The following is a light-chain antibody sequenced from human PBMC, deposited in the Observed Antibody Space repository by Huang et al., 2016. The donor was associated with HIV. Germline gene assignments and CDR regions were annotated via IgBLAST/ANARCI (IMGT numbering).Light chain of an antibody. V-gene: IGKV3-15*01. CDR2: VSS. CDR1: RSVSTN. J-gene: IGKJ4*01. Sequence: EILMTKSPATLSVSPGKRVTLSCRANRSVSTNLAWYQQRPGQAPRRLIYVSSTRSPGIPARFSGSGSGTDFSLTISSLQSEDFAVYYCHQYNNWLLSFGGGTRV. CDR3: HQYNNWLLS.